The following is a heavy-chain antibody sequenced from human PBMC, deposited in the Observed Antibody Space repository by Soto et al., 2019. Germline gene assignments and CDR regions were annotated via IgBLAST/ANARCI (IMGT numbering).Heavy chain of an antibody. CDR2: IKSKTDGGTT. CDR3: TTAGVYGDYRYYYYGMDV. CDR1: GFTFSNAW. D-gene: IGHD4-17*01. J-gene: IGHJ6*02. V-gene: IGHV3-15*07. Sequence: VTRGGSLRLTCAASGFTFSNAWMNWVRQAPGKGLEWVGRIKSKTDGGTTDYAAPVKGRFTISRDDSKNTLYLQMNSLKTEDTAVYYCTTAGVYGDYRYYYYGMDVRGQGTSVTVS.